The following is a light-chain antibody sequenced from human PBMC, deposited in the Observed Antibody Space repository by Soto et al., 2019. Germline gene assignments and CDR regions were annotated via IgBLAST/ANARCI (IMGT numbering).Light chain of an antibody. CDR1: SSNIGALYD. CDR2: RNK. J-gene: IGLJ1*01. V-gene: IGLV1-40*01. Sequence: QSVLTQPPSVSGAPGQRVTISCTGSSSNIGALYDVHWYQQLPGTAPKLLIYRNKNRPSGVPGRFSGYRSGTSASLAITGLQAEDEADYYCQSYDSSLSGGVFGTGTKVTVL. CDR3: QSYDSSLSGGV.